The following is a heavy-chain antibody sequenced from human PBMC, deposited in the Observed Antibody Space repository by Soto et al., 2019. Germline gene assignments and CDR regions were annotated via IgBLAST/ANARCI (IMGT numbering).Heavy chain of an antibody. V-gene: IGHV2-5*02. Sequence: QITLKESGPTLVKPTQTLTLTCTFSGFSLSSTAEGVGWIRQPPGKALEWIALIYSDDDKQYNPSLQRRLPITSGTSKNQVVLTMTNMDPVDTATYYCAHGSGWLHDYWGQGILVTVSS. CDR1: GFSLSSTAEG. D-gene: IGHD6-19*01. J-gene: IGHJ4*02. CDR3: AHGSGWLHDY. CDR2: IYSDDDK.